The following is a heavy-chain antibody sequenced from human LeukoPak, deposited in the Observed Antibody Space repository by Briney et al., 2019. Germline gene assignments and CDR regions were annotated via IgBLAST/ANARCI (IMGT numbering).Heavy chain of an antibody. J-gene: IGHJ3*02. V-gene: IGHV3-9*01. D-gene: IGHD3-10*02. CDR1: GFTFDDYA. CDR3: AKVFSTLDAFDI. Sequence: GRSLRLSCAASGFTFDDYAMHWVRQAPGKGLEWVSGISWNSGSIGYADSVKGRFTISRDNAKNSLYLQMNSLRAEDTALYYCAKVFSTLDAFDIWGQGTMVNVSS. CDR2: ISWNSGSI.